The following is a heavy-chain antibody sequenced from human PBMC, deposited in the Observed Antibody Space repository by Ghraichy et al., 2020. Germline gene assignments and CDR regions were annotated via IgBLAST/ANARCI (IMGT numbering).Heavy chain of an antibody. CDR3: ARAVDTAMEHLDY. D-gene: IGHD5-18*01. Sequence: SQTLSLTCTVSGGSISSYYWSWIRQPPGKGLEWIGYIYYSGSTNYNPSLKSRVTISVDTSKNQFSLTLSSVTAADTAVYYCARAVDTAMEHLDYWGQGTLVTVSS. CDR2: IYYSGST. J-gene: IGHJ4*02. V-gene: IGHV4-59*01. CDR1: GGSISSYY.